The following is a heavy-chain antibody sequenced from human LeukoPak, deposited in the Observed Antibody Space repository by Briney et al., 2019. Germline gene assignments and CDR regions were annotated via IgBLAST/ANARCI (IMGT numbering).Heavy chain of an antibody. V-gene: IGHV3-21*01. Sequence: GGSLRLSCAASGFTFSTYAMNWVRQAPGKGLEWISSINSGGRYIYYADSVKGRFTISRDNAKNSLYLQMNSLRAEDTAVYYCAREGYSGYDFAFDYWGQGTLVTVSS. CDR3: AREGYSGYDFAFDY. D-gene: IGHD5-12*01. CDR2: INSGGRYI. J-gene: IGHJ4*02. CDR1: GFTFSTYA.